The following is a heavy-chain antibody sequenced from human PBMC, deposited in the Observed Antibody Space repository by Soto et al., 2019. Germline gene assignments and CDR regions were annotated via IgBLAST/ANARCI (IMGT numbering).Heavy chain of an antibody. CDR1: GSPFSSYV. CDR3: AKDSNKYSSSLRGRYFDY. J-gene: IGHJ4*02. D-gene: IGHD4-4*01. CDR2: ISGGGRNT. Sequence: EVQLLESGGGLVQRGGSWDLSGAASGSPFSSYVWSWVRRAPGKGLEWVSGISGGGRNTFYADSVKGRFTISRDNSKNTLLLQMNSLGAEDTAVYYCAKDSNKYSSSLRGRYFDYWGQGIGVTVSS. V-gene: IGHV3-23*01.